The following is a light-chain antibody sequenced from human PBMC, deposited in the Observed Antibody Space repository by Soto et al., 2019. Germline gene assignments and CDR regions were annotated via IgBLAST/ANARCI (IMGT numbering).Light chain of an antibody. CDR2: RNN. V-gene: IGLV1-47*01. CDR3: AAWDDSLSGQV. Sequence: QSVLTQPPSASGTPGQRVTISCSGSSSNIGSNYVYWYQQLPGTAPKLLIYRNNQRPSGVPDRFSGSKSGTSASLAISGPRSEDEADYYCAAWDDSLSGQVFGTGTKVPVL. J-gene: IGLJ1*01. CDR1: SSNIGSNY.